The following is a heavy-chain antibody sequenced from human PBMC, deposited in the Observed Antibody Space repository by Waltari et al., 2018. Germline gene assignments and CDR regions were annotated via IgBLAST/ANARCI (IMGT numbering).Heavy chain of an antibody. J-gene: IGHJ4*02. CDR2: INPNRCGT. V-gene: IGHV1-2*02. Sequence: QVQLVQSGAEVKKPGASVKVSCKASGYTFTGYYMHWVRQAPGQGLEWVGWINPNRCGTNYAQKFQGRVTMTRDTSISTAYMELSRLRSDDTAVYYCARGGRIVVVAATPVGYWGQGTLVTVSS. CDR1: GYTFTGYY. D-gene: IGHD2-15*01. CDR3: ARGGRIVVVAATPVGY.